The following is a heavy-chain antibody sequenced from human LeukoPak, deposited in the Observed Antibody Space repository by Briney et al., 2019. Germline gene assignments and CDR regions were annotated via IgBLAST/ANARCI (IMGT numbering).Heavy chain of an antibody. D-gene: IGHD6-13*01. Sequence: GGSLRLSCVTSGFTFSAYNMNWVRQAPGKGLEWVSCISSSSNYIYYADSVKGRFTISRDNAKNSLYLQMNSLRAEDSAVYYCARDPHIAAAGTIFDYWGQGTLVTVSS. CDR2: ISSSSNYI. J-gene: IGHJ4*02. V-gene: IGHV3-21*01. CDR3: ARDPHIAAAGTIFDY. CDR1: GFTFSAYN.